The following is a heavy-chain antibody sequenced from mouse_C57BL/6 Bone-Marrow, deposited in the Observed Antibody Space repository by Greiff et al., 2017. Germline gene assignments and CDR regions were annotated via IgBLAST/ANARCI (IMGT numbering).Heavy chain of an antibody. D-gene: IGHD2-3*01. CDR2: IDPSDSYP. Sequence: VQLQQPGAELVMPGASVKLSCKASGYTFTSYWMHWVKQRPGQGLEWIGEIDPSDSYPNYNQKFKGKSTLTVAKSSSTAYMQLSSLTSEDSAVYYCARDGYYDWVALAYWGQGTLVTVSA. J-gene: IGHJ3*01. V-gene: IGHV1-69*01. CDR3: ARDGYYDWVALAY. CDR1: GYTFTSYW.